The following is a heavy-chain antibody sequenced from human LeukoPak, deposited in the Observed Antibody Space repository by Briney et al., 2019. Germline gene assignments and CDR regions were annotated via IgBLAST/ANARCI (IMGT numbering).Heavy chain of an antibody. V-gene: IGHV3-23*01. J-gene: IGHJ4*02. CDR2: ISGSGGST. CDR1: GFTFSIYA. Sequence: GGSLRLSCAASGFTFSIYAMSWVRQAPGKGLEWVSIISGSGGSTHYAGSVKGRFTIFRDDSKNTLYLQMDSLIAEDTAVYFCATYGVGFFDYWGQGTLVTVSS. D-gene: IGHD4-17*01. CDR3: ATYGVGFFDY.